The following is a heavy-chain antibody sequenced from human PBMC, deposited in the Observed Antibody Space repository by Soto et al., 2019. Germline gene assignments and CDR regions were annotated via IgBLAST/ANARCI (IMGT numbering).Heavy chain of an antibody. J-gene: IGHJ6*02. CDR2: IYYSGST. V-gene: IGHV4-39*01. D-gene: IGHD3-3*01. CDR3: ARLKGDFWSGYYIYGIDV. Sequence: SETLSLTCTVSGGSISSSSYYWGWIRQPPGKGLEWIGSIYYSGSTYYNPSLKSRVTISVDTSKNQFSLKLSSVTAADTAVYYCARLKGDFWSGYYIYGIDVWGQGTTVTGSS. CDR1: GGSISSSSYY.